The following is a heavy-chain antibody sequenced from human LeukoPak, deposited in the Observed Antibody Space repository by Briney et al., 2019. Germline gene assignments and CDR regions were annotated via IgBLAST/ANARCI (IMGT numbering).Heavy chain of an antibody. D-gene: IGHD3-22*01. CDR1: GGTFSSYA. J-gene: IGHJ4*02. CDR2: IIPIFGTA. Sequence: ASVKVSCKASGGTFSSYAISWVRQAPGQGLEWMGGIIPIFGTANYAQKFQGRVTITTDESTSTAYMELSGLRSEDTAVYYCARDQGYYYDSSGYYNWGQGTLVTVSS. V-gene: IGHV1-69*05. CDR3: ARDQGYYYDSSGYYN.